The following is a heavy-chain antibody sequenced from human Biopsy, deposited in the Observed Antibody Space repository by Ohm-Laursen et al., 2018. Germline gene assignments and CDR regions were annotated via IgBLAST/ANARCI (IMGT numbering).Heavy chain of an antibody. CDR3: ASVVLGLTNDAFDL. J-gene: IGHJ3*01. Sequence: SETLSLTCNVSGGDINNYYWSWIRQPAGKGLEWIGRIYPGGSTNYNPSPKSRVTMSVDTSKKQLSLRLRSVTAADTAMYYCASVVLGLTNDAFDLWGQGTMVVVSS. D-gene: IGHD3-22*01. CDR2: IYPGGST. V-gene: IGHV4-4*07. CDR1: GGDINNYY.